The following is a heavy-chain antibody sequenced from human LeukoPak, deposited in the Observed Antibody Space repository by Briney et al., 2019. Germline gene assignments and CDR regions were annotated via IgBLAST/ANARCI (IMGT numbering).Heavy chain of an antibody. CDR3: APSSGYYNWFDP. J-gene: IGHJ5*02. D-gene: IGHD3-22*01. V-gene: IGHV1-46*01. CDR1: GYTFTSYY. Sequence: RASVKVSCKASGYTFTSYYMHWVRQAPGQGLEWMGIINPSGGSTSYAQKFQGRVTMTRDTPTSTVYMELSSLRSEDTAVYYCAPSSGYYNWFDPWGQGTLVTVSS. CDR2: INPSGGST.